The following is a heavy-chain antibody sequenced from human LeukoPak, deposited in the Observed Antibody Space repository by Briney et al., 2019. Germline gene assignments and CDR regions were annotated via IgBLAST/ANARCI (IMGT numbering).Heavy chain of an antibody. V-gene: IGHV3-48*03. CDR1: GFTFSSYQ. D-gene: IGHD2-8*01. Sequence: PGGSLRLSCAASGFTFSSYQMNWVRQAPGKGLEWVSYISSGGSLIYYADSVKGRFITSRDNAKNSLYLQMNSLRAEDTAVYYCARDGTLGYCTSGNCRPIDYWGQGTLVTVSS. CDR2: ISSGGSLI. CDR3: ARDGTLGYCTSGNCRPIDY. J-gene: IGHJ4*02.